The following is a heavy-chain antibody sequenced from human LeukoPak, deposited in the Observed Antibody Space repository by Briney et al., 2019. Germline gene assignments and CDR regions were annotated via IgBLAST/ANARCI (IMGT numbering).Heavy chain of an antibody. CDR3: ARVARGSITHLDY. Sequence: SEPLSLTCTVSGGSISGYYWTWIRQPAGKGLEWIGRIYTSDIANYNPSLKSRVTMSIDTSKNQFSLKLNSVTAADTAVYYCARVARGSITHLDYWGQGTLVTVSS. V-gene: IGHV4-4*07. D-gene: IGHD1-14*01. CDR1: GGSISGYY. CDR2: IYTSDIA. J-gene: IGHJ4*02.